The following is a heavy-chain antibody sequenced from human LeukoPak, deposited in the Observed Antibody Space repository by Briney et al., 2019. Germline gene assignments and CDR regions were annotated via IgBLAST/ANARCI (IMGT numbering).Heavy chain of an antibody. V-gene: IGHV1-2*02. CDR1: GYTFTGYY. D-gene: IGHD2-21*02. CDR3: AGGFDEYCGGDCYLWYFDY. CDR2: INPNSGGT. Sequence: ASVKVSCKASGYTFTGYYLHWVRQAPGQGPEWMGWINPNSGGTNYAQKSQGRVTMTRDTSSSTAYMELSRLRSDDTAVYYCAGGFDEYCGGDCYLWYFDYWGQGTLVTVSS. J-gene: IGHJ4*02.